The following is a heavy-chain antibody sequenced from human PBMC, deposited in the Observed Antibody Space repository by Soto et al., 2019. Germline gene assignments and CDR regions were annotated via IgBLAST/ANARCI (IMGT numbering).Heavy chain of an antibody. CDR1: GYSFTSYW. Sequence: GESLKISCKGSGYSFTSYWIGWVRQMPGKGLEWMGIIYPGDSDTRYSPSFQGQVTISADKSISTAYLQWSSLKASDTAMYYCARLAFGSSYHAAFYYYYMDVWGKGTTVTVSS. CDR2: IYPGDSDT. V-gene: IGHV5-51*01. CDR3: ARLAFGSSYHAAFYYYYMDV. D-gene: IGHD6-13*01. J-gene: IGHJ6*03.